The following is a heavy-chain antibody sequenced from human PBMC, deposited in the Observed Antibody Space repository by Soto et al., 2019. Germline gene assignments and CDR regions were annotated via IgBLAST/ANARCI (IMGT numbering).Heavy chain of an antibody. CDR1: GFTFTTYW. J-gene: IGHJ4*02. D-gene: IGHD1-26*01. Sequence: EVQLVESGGDSVQPGGSLRLSCAASGFTFTTYWMHWVRQAPGKGLVWVSTISPDGSDTTYADSVKGRFTISRDNAKSTLDLQMDSLRAYDTAVYYCARDHVGPTTLDYWGQGSLVTVSS. CDR3: ARDHVGPTTLDY. V-gene: IGHV3-74*01. CDR2: ISPDGSDT.